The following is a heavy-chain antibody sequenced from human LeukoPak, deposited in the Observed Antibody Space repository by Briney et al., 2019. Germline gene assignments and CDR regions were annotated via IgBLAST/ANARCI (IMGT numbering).Heavy chain of an antibody. Sequence: PSETLSLTCTVSGGSISSGGYYWSWIRQHPGKGLEWIGYIYYSGSTNYNPSLKSRVTISVDTSKNQFSLKLSSVTAADTAVYYCARERASSSSGFLDWGQGTLVTVSS. CDR3: ARERASSSSGFLD. V-gene: IGHV4-61*08. CDR2: IYYSGST. CDR1: GGSISSGGYY. J-gene: IGHJ4*02. D-gene: IGHD6-6*01.